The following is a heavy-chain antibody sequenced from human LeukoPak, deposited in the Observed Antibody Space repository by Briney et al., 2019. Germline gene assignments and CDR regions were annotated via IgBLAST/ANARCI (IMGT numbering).Heavy chain of an antibody. Sequence: SETLSLTCTVSGDSMSDSYWSWIRQPAGKGLEWIGRIYASGSTNYNPSLKSRVTLSVDASSNQFSLTLSSVTAADTAVYHCARDIRSHNGPGGYYYYYMDVWGKGTTVTVSS. CDR2: IYASGST. V-gene: IGHV4-4*07. CDR1: GDSMSDSY. J-gene: IGHJ6*03. D-gene: IGHD2-8*01. CDR3: ARDIRSHNGPGGYYYYYMDV.